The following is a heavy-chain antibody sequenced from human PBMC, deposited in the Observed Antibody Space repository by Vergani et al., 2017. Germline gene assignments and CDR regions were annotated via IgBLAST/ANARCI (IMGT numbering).Heavy chain of an antibody. J-gene: IGHJ1*01. Sequence: EVQLVESGGGLVKPGRSLRLSCTASGFTFGDYAMSWFRQAPGKGLEWVGFIRSKAYGGTTEYAASVKGRFTISRDDSKSIAYLQMNSLKTEDTAVYYCARDSPQSQWLVAPLVFQNWGQGTLVTVSS. CDR2: IRSKAYGGTT. D-gene: IGHD6-19*01. V-gene: IGHV3-49*05. CDR1: GFTFGDYA. CDR3: ARDSPQSQWLVAPLVFQN.